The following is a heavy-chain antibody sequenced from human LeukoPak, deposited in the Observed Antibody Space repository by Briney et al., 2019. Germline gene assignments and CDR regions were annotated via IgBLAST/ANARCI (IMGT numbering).Heavy chain of an antibody. Sequence: SETLSLTCIVSGGSISSSGYYWGWIRQPPGKGLKWIGSIYYSGSTYYNPSLRSRVTISVDTSKNQFSLKLSSVTAADTAVYYCASDVLAASGTDAFDIWGQGTMVTVFS. D-gene: IGHD6-13*01. V-gene: IGHV4-39*01. CDR1: GGSISSSGYY. CDR3: ASDVLAASGTDAFDI. CDR2: IYYSGST. J-gene: IGHJ3*02.